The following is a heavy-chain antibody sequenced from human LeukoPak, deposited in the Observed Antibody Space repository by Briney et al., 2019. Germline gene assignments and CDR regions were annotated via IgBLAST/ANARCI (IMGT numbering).Heavy chain of an antibody. V-gene: IGHV1-2*02. J-gene: IGHJ3*02. CDR1: GGTFSSYA. Sequence: ASVKVSCKASGGTFSSYAISWVRQAPGQGLEWMGWINPNSGGTNYAQKFQGRVTMTRDTSISTAYMELSRLRSDDTAVYYCARDTPQRYCSGTSCPNDAFDIWGQGTMVTVSS. CDR3: ARDTPQRYCSGTSCPNDAFDI. CDR2: INPNSGGT. D-gene: IGHD2-2*01.